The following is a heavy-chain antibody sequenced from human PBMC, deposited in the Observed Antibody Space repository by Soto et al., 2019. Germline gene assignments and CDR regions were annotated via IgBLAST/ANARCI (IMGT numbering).Heavy chain of an antibody. V-gene: IGHV3-23*01. CDR1: GFTFSSYT. J-gene: IGHJ4*02. D-gene: IGHD2-15*01. Sequence: EVQLLEAGGDLIQPGGSLRLSCAASGFTFSSYTMTWVRQAPGKGLEWVSAINGGDGSTYYADSVKGRFTISRDNSKDTLYLQMNSLRAEDTAVYYCAKDKVCSGGSCYYDYWGQGTLVTVSS. CDR2: INGGDGST. CDR3: AKDKVCSGGSCYYDY.